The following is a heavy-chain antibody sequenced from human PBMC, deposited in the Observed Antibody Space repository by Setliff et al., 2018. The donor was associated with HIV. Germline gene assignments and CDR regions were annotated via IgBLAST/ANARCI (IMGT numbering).Heavy chain of an antibody. CDR1: GFRFSDYA. J-gene: IGHJ3*02. Sequence: PGGSLRLSCVASGFRFSDYALHWVRQAPGKGLEWVAVISYNGRAYHYADAVKGRFTISRDNSKNMLALHMNSLRGEDTAVYYCAREKKNGDTSVGGFDMWGQGTMVTV. CDR3: AREKKNGDTSVGGFDM. CDR2: ISYNGRAY. V-gene: IGHV3-30*04. D-gene: IGHD2-8*01.